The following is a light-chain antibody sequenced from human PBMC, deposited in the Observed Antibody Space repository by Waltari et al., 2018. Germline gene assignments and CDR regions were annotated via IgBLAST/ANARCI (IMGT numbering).Light chain of an antibody. CDR1: NLGTKQ. Sequence: SYELTQESSVAVSPEQTASITGSGANLGTKQVYWYQQKPGQSPVLVLYHDKKRPSGIPERFAGSNSGFTATLTISGTQAMDEADYFCHAWDSGTVVFGGGTKLTVL. CDR2: HDK. J-gene: IGLJ2*01. CDR3: HAWDSGTVV. V-gene: IGLV3-1*01.